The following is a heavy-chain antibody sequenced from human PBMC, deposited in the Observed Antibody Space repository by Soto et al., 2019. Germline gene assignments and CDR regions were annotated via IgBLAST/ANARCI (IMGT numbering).Heavy chain of an antibody. Sequence: ASVKVSCKASGYTFTSYDINWVRQATGQGLEWMGWMNPNSGNTGYAQKFQGRVTMTRNTSISTAYMERSSLRSEDTAVYYCARGQNPIVVVPAAMWEGDYYYYMDVWGKGTTVTVSS. CDR2: MNPNSGNT. V-gene: IGHV1-8*01. D-gene: IGHD2-2*01. CDR1: GYTFTSYD. CDR3: ARGQNPIVVVPAAMWEGDYYYYMDV. J-gene: IGHJ6*03.